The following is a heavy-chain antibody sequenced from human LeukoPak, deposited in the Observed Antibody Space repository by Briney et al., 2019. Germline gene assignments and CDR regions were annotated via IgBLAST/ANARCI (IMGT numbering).Heavy chain of an antibody. J-gene: IGHJ6*03. CDR1: GGSFSGYY. D-gene: IGHD2-2*01. V-gene: IGHV4-34*01. CDR2: INHSGST. CDR3: ARQDIVVVPAAIQIYYYYYYMDV. Sequence: SETLSLTCAVYGGSFSGYYWSWIRQPPGKGLEWIGEINHSGSTNYNPSLKSRVTISVDTSKNQFSLKLSSVTAADTAVYYCARQDIVVVPAAIQIYYYYYYMDVWAKGPRSPSP.